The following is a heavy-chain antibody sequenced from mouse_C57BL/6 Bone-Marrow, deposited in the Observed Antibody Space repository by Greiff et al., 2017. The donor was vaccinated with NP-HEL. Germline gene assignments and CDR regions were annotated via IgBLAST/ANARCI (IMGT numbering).Heavy chain of an antibody. D-gene: IGHD2-2*01. Sequence: VKLQQPGAELVKPGASVKLSCKASGYTFTSYWMQWVKQRPGQGLEWIGEIDPSDSYTNYNQKFKGKATLTVDTSSSTAYMQLSSLTSEDSAVYYCARGGYARYFDVWGTGTTVTVSS. V-gene: IGHV1-50*01. J-gene: IGHJ1*03. CDR1: GYTFTSYW. CDR3: ARGGYARYFDV. CDR2: IDPSDSYT.